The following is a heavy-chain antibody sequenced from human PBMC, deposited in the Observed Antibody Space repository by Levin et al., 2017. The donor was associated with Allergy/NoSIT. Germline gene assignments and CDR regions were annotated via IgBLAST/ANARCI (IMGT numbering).Heavy chain of an antibody. D-gene: IGHD6-6*01. J-gene: IGHJ6*03. V-gene: IGHV3-43D*04. CDR3: VKAARPFYYMDV. CDR2: ISWDGGST. CDR1: GFTFDDYA. Sequence: GESLKISCAASGFTFDDYAMHWVRQAPGKGLEWVSLISWDGGSTYYADSVKGRFTISRDNSKNSLYLQMNSLRAEDTALYYCVKAARPFYYMDVWGKGTTVTVSS.